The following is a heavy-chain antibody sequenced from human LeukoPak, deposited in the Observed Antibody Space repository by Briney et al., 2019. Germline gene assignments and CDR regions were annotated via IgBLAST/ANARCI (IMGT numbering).Heavy chain of an antibody. CDR1: GFTFSTYW. CDR3: ARVRCSSNSCFPDY. D-gene: IGHD2-2*01. CDR2: IKQDGSDK. J-gene: IGHJ4*02. V-gene: IGHV3-7*01. Sequence: GGSLRLSCAASGFTFSTYWMSWVRQAPGKGLEWVANIKQDGSDKYYVDSVKGRFTISRDNAKNSLFLQMNSLRAEDTAVYYCARVRCSSNSCFPDYWGQGTLVTASS.